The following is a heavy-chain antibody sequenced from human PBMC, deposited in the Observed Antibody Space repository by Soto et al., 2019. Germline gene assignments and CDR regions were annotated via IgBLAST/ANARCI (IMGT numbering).Heavy chain of an antibody. CDR1: GYTFTGYY. J-gene: IGHJ6*03. Sequence: QVQLVQSGAEVKKPGASVKVSCKASGYTFTGYYMHWVRQAPGQGLEWMGWINPNSGGTNYAQKFQGWVTMTRGPSSSTAYMELSRLRSDDTAVYYCASQRLGYYYMDVWGKGTTVTVSS. CDR2: INPNSGGT. CDR3: ASQRLGYYYMDV. V-gene: IGHV1-2*04.